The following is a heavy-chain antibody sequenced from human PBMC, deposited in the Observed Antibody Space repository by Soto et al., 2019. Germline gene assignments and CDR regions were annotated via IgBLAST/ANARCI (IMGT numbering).Heavy chain of an antibody. CDR1: GGSISSSHW. Sequence: SETLSLTCAVSGGSISSSHWWSWVRQPPGKGLEWIGEIYHSGSTNYNPSLKSRVTISVDTSKNQFSLKLISVTAADTAVYYCARETPRAVVTATDDYWGQGTLVTVSS. J-gene: IGHJ4*02. V-gene: IGHV4-4*02. CDR3: ARETPRAVVTATDDY. CDR2: IYHSGST. D-gene: IGHD2-21*02.